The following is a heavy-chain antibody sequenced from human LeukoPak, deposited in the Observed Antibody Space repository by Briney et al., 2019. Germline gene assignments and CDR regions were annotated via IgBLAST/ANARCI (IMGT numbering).Heavy chain of an antibody. CDR1: GFTFSNYW. D-gene: IGHD1-26*01. V-gene: IGHV3-74*01. Sequence: QPGGSLRLSCAASGFTFSNYWMHWVRQAPGKGLVWVSRLNSDGSSTNYADSVKGRFTISRDNAKNSLYLQMNSLRAEDTAVYYCARDLGWELRGKGYFDYWGQGTLVTVSS. J-gene: IGHJ4*02. CDR3: ARDLGWELRGKGYFDY. CDR2: LNSDGSST.